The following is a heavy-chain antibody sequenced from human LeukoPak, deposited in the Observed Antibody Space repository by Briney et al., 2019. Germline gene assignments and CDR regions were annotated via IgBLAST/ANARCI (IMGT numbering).Heavy chain of an antibody. CDR1: GGSISNYY. V-gene: IGHV4-4*07. CDR3: ARDQSGSGGHNNDAFDI. Sequence: SETLSLICSVSGGSISNYYWNWIRQPAGKGLEWIGRLRASGSTRYNPSFGTRVTMSADTSKNQLSLKLTSVTAADTALYFCARDQSGSGGHNNDAFDIWGQGTMVTVYS. J-gene: IGHJ3*02. D-gene: IGHD3-16*01. CDR2: LRASGST.